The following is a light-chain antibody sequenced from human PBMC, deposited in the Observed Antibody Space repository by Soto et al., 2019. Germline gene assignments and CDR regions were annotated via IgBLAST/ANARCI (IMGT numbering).Light chain of an antibody. CDR3: QSYDSSLSVLYV. CDR2: GNI. Sequence: QSVLTQPPSVSGAPGQRVIISCTGSNSNIGAGYEVHWFQQLPGTAPKLLIYGNINRPSGVTDRFSGSKSGTSASLAITGLQPEDEADYSCQSYDSSLSVLYVFGTGTKLTVL. V-gene: IGLV1-40*01. CDR1: NSNIGAGYE. J-gene: IGLJ1*01.